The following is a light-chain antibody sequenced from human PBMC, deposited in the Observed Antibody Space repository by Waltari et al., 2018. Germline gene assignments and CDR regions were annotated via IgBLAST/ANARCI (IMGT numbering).Light chain of an antibody. V-gene: IGLV1-44*01. J-gene: IGLJ1*01. CDR1: SSTIGRKT. Sequence: QSVVTQPPSRSGAPGPRVTIFCSGGSSTIGRKTENWYQHVPGTAPKLLIYSNDQRPSGVPDRFSGSKSGTSASLAIGGLRSEDEADYYCAAWDDSLNAYVFGSGTRAAVL. CDR2: SND. CDR3: AAWDDSLNAYV.